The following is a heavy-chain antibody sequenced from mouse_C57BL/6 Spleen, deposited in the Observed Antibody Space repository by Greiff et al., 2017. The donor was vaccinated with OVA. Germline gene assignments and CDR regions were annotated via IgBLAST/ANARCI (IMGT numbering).Heavy chain of an antibody. V-gene: IGHV1-85*01. D-gene: IGHD1-1*01. CDR1: GYTFTSYD. J-gene: IGHJ1*03. CDR3: AREGYYGSSEYFDV. CDR2: IYPRDGST. Sequence: QVQLKESGPELVKPGASVKLSCKASGYTFTSYDINWVKQRPGQGLEWIGWIYPRDGSTKYNEKFKGKATLTVDTSSSTAYMELHSLTSEDSAVDFCAREGYYGSSEYFDVWGTGTTVTVSS.